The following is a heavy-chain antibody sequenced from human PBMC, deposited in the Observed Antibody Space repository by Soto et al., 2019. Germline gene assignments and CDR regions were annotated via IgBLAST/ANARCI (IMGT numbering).Heavy chain of an antibody. CDR2: IYHSGSA. J-gene: IGHJ6*02. CDR3: ARVEGRFYYGMDV. CDR1: GGSISSSNC. V-gene: IGHV4-4*02. Sequence: QLQLQXSGPGLVKPSGTLSLTCAVSGGSISSSNCWSWVRQPPGKGLEWIGEIYHSGSANYNPSLKSRVTISVDKSKNQFSLKLSSVTAADTAVYYCARVEGRFYYGMDVWGQGTTVTVSS.